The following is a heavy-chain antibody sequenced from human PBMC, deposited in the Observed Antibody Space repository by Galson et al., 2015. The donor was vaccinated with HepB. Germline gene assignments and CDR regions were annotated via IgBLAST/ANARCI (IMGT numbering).Heavy chain of an antibody. V-gene: IGHV1-18*04. CDR2: ISSYNGNT. J-gene: IGHJ3*02. CDR3: ARGFFGALGAFDI. CDR1: GYTFTSYG. D-gene: IGHD3-3*01. Sequence: SVKVSCKASGYTFTSYGINWVRQAPGQGLEWMGWISSYNGNTNYAQKLQGRVTMTTDTSTSTAYMELRSLRSDDTAIYYCARGFFGALGAFDIWGQGTMVTVSS.